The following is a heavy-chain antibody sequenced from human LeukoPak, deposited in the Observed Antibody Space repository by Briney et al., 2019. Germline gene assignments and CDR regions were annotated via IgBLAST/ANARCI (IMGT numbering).Heavy chain of an antibody. CDR1: GYTFTGYY. D-gene: IGHD6-19*01. V-gene: IGHV1-2*04. Sequence: ASVKVSCKASGYTFTGYYMHWVRQAPGQGLEWMGWINPNSGGTNYAQKFQGWVTMTRDTSISTAYMELSRQRSDDTAVYYCARSIAVAENWFDPWGQGTLVTVSS. CDR3: ARSIAVAENWFDP. J-gene: IGHJ5*02. CDR2: INPNSGGT.